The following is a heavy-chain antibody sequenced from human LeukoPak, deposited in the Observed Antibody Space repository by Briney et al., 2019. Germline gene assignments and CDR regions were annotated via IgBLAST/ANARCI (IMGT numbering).Heavy chain of an antibody. Sequence: ASVKVSCKASGYTFTSYYMHWVRQAPGQGLEWMGIINPSGGSTSYAQKFQGRVTMTRDTSTSTVYMELSSLRSEDTAVYYCARDPDGGNPPFPFDYWGQGTLVTVSS. CDR2: INPSGGST. V-gene: IGHV1-46*01. D-gene: IGHD4-23*01. CDR1: GYTFTSYY. J-gene: IGHJ4*02. CDR3: ARDPDGGNPPFPFDY.